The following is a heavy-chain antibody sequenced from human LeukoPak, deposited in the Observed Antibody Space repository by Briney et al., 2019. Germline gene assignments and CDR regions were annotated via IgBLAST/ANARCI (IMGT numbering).Heavy chain of an antibody. Sequence: ASVKVSCKASGYTFTSYDINWVRQATGQGLEWMGWMNPNSGNTGYAQKFQGRVTMTRNTSISTAYMELSSLRSEDTAVYYCARRDTLTYYYGMDVWGQGTTVTVSS. CDR2: MNPNSGNT. CDR1: GYTFTSYD. D-gene: IGHD5-18*01. CDR3: ARRDTLTYYYGMDV. V-gene: IGHV1-8*01. J-gene: IGHJ6*02.